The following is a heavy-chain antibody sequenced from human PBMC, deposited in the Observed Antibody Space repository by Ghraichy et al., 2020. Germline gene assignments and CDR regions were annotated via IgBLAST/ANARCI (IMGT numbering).Heavy chain of an antibody. CDR1: GFTFSSYG. D-gene: IGHD3-22*01. CDR2: ISKDGSNK. Sequence: GGSLRLSCVASGFTFSSYGMHWVRQAPGKGLEWVTVISKDGSNKDYADSVKGRFTISRDNSKNTLYLQMNSLRAEDTAVYFCARKNYYDNSGHLDYWGQGTLVTVSS. V-gene: IGHV3-33*05. CDR3: ARKNYYDNSGHLDY. J-gene: IGHJ4*02.